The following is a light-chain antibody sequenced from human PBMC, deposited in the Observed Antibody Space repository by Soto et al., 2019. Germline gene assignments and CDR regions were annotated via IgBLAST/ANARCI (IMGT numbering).Light chain of an antibody. CDR1: QGISNY. Sequence: DIQMTQSPSSLSASVGDRVIITCRAGQGISNYLAWYQQKPGKVPKLLIYAASTLQSGVPSRFSGSGSGTDFTLTISSLQPEDVATYYCQKYNSAPPGLTFGGGTKVEIK. J-gene: IGKJ4*01. V-gene: IGKV1-27*01. CDR2: AAS. CDR3: QKYNSAPPGLT.